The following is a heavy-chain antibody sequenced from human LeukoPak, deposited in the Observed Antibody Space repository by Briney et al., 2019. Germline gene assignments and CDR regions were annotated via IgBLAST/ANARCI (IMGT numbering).Heavy chain of an antibody. D-gene: IGHD3/OR15-3a*01. J-gene: IGHJ4*02. CDR3: VKWTVGAPGPRPKDC. V-gene: IGHV4-31*03. Sequence: DPSETLSLTCTVSGGSISSGGYYWSWIRQHPGKGLEWIGYIYYSGSTYYNPSLKSRVTISVDTSKNQFSLKLSSVTAADTALYYCVKWTVGAPGPRPKDCWGQGTLVTVSS. CDR2: IYYSGST. CDR1: GGSISSGGYY.